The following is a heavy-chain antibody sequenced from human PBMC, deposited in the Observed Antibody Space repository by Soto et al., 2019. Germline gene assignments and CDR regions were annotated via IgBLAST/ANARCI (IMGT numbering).Heavy chain of an antibody. CDR2: IIPISGTT. CDR1: GGTFSTHA. D-gene: IGHD2-15*01. J-gene: IGHJ6*02. V-gene: IGHV1-69*01. CDR3: ARGYCRGGNCYSGMDV. Sequence: QVQLVQSGAEVKKPGSSVKVSCKASGGTFSTHAIIWVRQAPGHGLEWMGGIIPISGTTYYTQKFQGRVTITADEPTSTAFMELSSLRSEDTAIFYCARGYCRGGNCYSGMDVWGQGTMVTVSS.